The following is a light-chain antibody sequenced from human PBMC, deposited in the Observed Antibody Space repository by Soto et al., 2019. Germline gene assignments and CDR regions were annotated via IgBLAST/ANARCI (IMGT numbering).Light chain of an antibody. CDR1: STIAQY. J-gene: IGKJ1*01. CDR3: QQTYSTPWT. V-gene: IGKV1-39*01. CDR2: SAS. Sequence: DIQLTQSPASLSSSVGDRVTISCRSNSTIAQYLHWYQQKPGDVPKLLIYSASTLQSAVPSRFSGTESGTEFSLTVTSLQPEDFATYYCQQTYSTPWTFGRGTKVEVK.